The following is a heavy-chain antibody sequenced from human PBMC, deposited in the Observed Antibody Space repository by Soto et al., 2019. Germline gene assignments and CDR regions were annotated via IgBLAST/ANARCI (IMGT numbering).Heavy chain of an antibody. CDR1: GFTFSSYG. Sequence: GGSLRLSCAASGFTFSSYGMHWVRQAPGKGLEWVAVIWYDGSNKYYADSVKGRFTISRDNSKNTLYLQMNSLRAEDTAVYYCARDGPGLVGATMGVLRGYLSNWFDPWGQGTLVTVSS. CDR2: IWYDGSNK. J-gene: IGHJ5*02. V-gene: IGHV3-33*01. D-gene: IGHD1-26*01. CDR3: ARDGPGLVGATMGVLRGYLSNWFDP.